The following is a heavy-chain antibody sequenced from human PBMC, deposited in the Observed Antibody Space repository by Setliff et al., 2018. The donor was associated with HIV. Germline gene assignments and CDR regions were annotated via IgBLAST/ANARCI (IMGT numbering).Heavy chain of an antibody. Sequence: SETLSLTCTVSGGSISSGSYYWSRIRQPAGKGLEWIGRIYTSGSTNYNPSLKSRVTISVDTSKNQFSLKLSSVTAADTAVYYCASQYYYGSGSYLHYGMDVWGQGTTVTVSS. CDR1: GGSISSGSYY. CDR2: IYTSGST. D-gene: IGHD3-10*01. J-gene: IGHJ6*02. V-gene: IGHV4-61*02. CDR3: ASQYYYGSGSYLHYGMDV.